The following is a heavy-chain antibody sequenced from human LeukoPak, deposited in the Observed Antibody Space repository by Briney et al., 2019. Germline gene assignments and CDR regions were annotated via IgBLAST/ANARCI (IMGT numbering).Heavy chain of an antibody. CDR3: ARDQIYGDPGGFDFDI. CDR2: IRYDGSNK. J-gene: IGHJ3*02. CDR1: GSTFSSYG. D-gene: IGHD4-17*01. Sequence: PGGSLRLSCAASGSTFSSYGMHWVRQAPGKGLEWLAFIRYDGSNKYYADSVKGRFTISRDNAKNSLYLQVNSQRAEDTAVYYCARDQIYGDPGGFDFDIWGQGTMVTVSS. V-gene: IGHV3-30*02.